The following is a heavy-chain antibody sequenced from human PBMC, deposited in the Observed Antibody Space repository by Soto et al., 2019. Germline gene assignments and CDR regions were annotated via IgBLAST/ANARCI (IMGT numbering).Heavy chain of an antibody. CDR2: VYYSGST. D-gene: IGHD6-19*01. CDR1: YGSISSYY. Sequence: SYTLSHTCAFSYGSISSYYLSLIRQPPFKLLEFIGYVYYSGSTNYNPSPKSRVTISVDTSKNQFSLKLSSVTAADTAVYYCARHGRGIAVAGSPLRYPGFLEPWGQGTLVTVSS. V-gene: IGHV4-59*08. J-gene: IGHJ5*02. CDR3: ARHGRGIAVAGSPLRYPGFLEP.